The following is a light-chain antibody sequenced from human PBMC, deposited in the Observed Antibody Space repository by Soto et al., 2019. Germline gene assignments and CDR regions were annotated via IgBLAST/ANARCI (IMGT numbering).Light chain of an antibody. CDR3: QKYNSAPWT. Sequence: DIQMTQSPSSLSASVGDRVTITCRASQGISNYLAWYQQKPGTVPKLLISAASTLQTGVPSRFSGGGSGTDFTLTISSLQPEDVATYYCQKYNSAPWTFGQGIKVDIK. J-gene: IGKJ1*01. V-gene: IGKV1-27*01. CDR1: QGISNY. CDR2: AAS.